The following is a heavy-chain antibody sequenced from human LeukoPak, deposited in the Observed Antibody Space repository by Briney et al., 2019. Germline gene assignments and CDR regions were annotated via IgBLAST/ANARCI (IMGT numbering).Heavy chain of an antibody. D-gene: IGHD6-19*01. J-gene: IGHJ4*02. CDR1: GYTLTELS. CDR2: FDPEDDET. Sequence: ASVKVSCKVSGYTLTELSMHWVRQAPGKGLEWMGAFDPEDDETIYAQKFQGRVTMTEDTSTDTAYTELSSLKSEDTAVYYCATFQWLVGNFDYWGQGTLVTVSS. CDR3: ATFQWLVGNFDY. V-gene: IGHV1-24*01.